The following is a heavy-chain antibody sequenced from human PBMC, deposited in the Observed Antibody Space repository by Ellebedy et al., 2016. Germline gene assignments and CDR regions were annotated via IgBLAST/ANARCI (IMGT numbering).Heavy chain of an antibody. J-gene: IGHJ6*02. D-gene: IGHD5-18*01. V-gene: IGHV3-30-3*01. Sequence: GESLKISXAASGFTFSSYAMHWVRQAPGKGLEWVAVISYDGSNKYYADSVKGRFTISRDNSKNTLYLQMNSLRAEDTAVYYCARDRGYSYGGMDVWGQGTTVTVSS. CDR2: ISYDGSNK. CDR3: ARDRGYSYGGMDV. CDR1: GFTFSSYA.